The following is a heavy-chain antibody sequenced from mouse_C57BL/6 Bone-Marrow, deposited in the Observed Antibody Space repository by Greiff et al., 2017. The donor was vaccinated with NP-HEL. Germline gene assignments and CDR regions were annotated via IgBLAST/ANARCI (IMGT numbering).Heavy chain of an antibody. CDR2: IWGDGST. J-gene: IGHJ4*01. V-gene: IGHV2-3*01. CDR1: GFSLTSYG. Sequence: VKVVESGPGLVAPSQSLSITCTVSGFSLTSYGVSWVRQPPGKGLEWLGVIWGDGSTNYHSALISRLSISKDNSKSQVFLKLNSLQTDDTATYYCATFITTVVATRDYAMDYWGQGTSVTVSS. D-gene: IGHD1-1*01. CDR3: ATFITTVVATRDYAMDY.